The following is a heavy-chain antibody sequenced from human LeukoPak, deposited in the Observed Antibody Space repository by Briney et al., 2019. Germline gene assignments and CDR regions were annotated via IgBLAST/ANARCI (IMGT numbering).Heavy chain of an antibody. CDR1: GYTFTSHG. Sequence: ASVKVSCKASGYTFTSHGISWVRQAPGQGLEWMGWISAYNGNTNYAQKLQGRVTMTTDTSTSTAYMELRSLRSDDTAGYYCARMYSGSYDVDYWGQGTLVTVSS. CDR2: ISAYNGNT. CDR3: ARMYSGSYDVDY. J-gene: IGHJ4*02. D-gene: IGHD1-26*01. V-gene: IGHV1-18*01.